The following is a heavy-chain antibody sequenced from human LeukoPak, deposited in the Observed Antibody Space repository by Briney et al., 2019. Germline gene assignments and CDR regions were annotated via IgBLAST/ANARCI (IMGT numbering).Heavy chain of an antibody. CDR3: ARDPSYYDILTGYYS. D-gene: IGHD3-9*01. CDR1: GFTFSDYY. J-gene: IGHJ4*02. CDR2: ISSSGSTI. V-gene: IGHV3-11*04. Sequence: PGGSLRLSGAASGFTFSDYYMSWIRQAPGKGLEWVSYISSSGSTIYYADSVKGRFTISRDHSKNTLYLQMNSLRAEDTAVYYCARDPSYYDILTGYYSWGQGTLVTVSS.